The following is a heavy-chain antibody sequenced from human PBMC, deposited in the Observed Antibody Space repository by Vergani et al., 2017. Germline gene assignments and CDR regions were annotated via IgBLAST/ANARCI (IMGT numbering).Heavy chain of an antibody. D-gene: IGHD2-2*01. CDR2: IYPGDSDT. Sequence: EVQLVQSGAEVKKPGESLKISCKGSGYSFTSYWIGWVRQMPGKGLEWMGIIYPGDSDTGYSPSFQGQVNISADKSISTAYLQWSSLKASDTARYYCARVHRQLHMYNWFYPWGQGTLVTVSS. CDR3: ARVHRQLHMYNWFYP. CDR1: GYSFTSYW. V-gene: IGHV5-51*01. J-gene: IGHJ5*02.